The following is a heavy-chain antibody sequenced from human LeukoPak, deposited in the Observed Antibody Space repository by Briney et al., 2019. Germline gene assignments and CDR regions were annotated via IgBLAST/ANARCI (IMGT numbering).Heavy chain of an antibody. CDR1: GFTFSSYA. CDR2: IWYDGSNK. J-gene: IGHJ3*02. CDR3: AKVSGPRGAFDI. Sequence: GGSLRLSCAASGFTFSSYAMSWVRQAPGKGLEWVAVIWYDGSNKYYADTVKGRFTIPRDNAKNSLYLQMNSLRAEDTALYYCAKVSGPRGAFDIWGQGTMVTVSS. V-gene: IGHV3-33*03.